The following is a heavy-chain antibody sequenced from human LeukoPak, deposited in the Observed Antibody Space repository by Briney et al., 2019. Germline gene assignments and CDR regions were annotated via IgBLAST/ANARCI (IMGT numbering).Heavy chain of an antibody. D-gene: IGHD3-16*01. CDR2: IYDSGKT. Sequence: SETLSLTCTVSDDSISSYYWSWNRQPPGKGLEWIGYIYDSGKTNYNASLISRVTISVDTSKNQFSLKLTSVTPADTAVYYCARGGGTLDYWGQGTLVTVSS. CDR3: ARGGGTLDY. CDR1: DDSISSYY. J-gene: IGHJ4*02. V-gene: IGHV4-59*01.